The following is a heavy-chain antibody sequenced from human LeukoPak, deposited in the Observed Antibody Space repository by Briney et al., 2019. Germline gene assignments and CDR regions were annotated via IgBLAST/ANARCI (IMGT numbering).Heavy chain of an antibody. CDR3: ARVSSSWPHYYFDY. J-gene: IGHJ4*02. Sequence: SEALSLTCTVTGGSISSGGFYWGWIRQPPGKGLQWIGNIYYSGNTYYNPSLQSRVAMPVDTSRNQFSLKVNSVTAADTAVYYCARVSSSWPHYYFDYWGQGTRVTASS. CDR1: GGSISSGGFY. D-gene: IGHD6-13*01. V-gene: IGHV4-39*07. CDR2: IYYSGNT.